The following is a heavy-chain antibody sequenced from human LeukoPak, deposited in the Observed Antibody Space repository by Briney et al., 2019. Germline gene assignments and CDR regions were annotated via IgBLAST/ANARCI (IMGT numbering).Heavy chain of an antibody. J-gene: IGHJ4*02. V-gene: IGHV4-34*01. CDR3: ARRGWKTYYYGSGSLFDY. CDR1: GGSFSGYY. CDR2: INHSGST. Sequence: PSETLSLTCAVYGGSFSGYYWSWIRQPPGKGLEWIGEINHSGSTNYNPSLKSRVTISVDTSKNQFSLKLSSVTAADTAVYYCARRGWKTYYYGSGSLFDYWGQGTLVTVSS. D-gene: IGHD3-10*01.